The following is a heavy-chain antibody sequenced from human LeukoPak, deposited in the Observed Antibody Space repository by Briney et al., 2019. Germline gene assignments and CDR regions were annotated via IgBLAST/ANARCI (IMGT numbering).Heavy chain of an antibody. J-gene: IGHJ4*02. CDR1: GFTVSSNS. V-gene: IGHV3-53*01. CDR3: ARDGYYYVSGSLDY. D-gene: IGHD3-10*01. Sequence: GGSLRLSCAASGFTVSSNSMSWVRQAPGKGLEWVSVIYSGGSTYYAGSVKGRFTISRDNSKNTVYLQMNSLRAEDTAVYYCARDGYYYVSGSLDYWGQGTLVTVSS. CDR2: IYSGGST.